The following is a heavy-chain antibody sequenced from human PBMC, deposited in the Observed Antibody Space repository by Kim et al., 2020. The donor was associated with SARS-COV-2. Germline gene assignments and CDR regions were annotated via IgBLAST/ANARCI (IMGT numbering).Heavy chain of an antibody. Sequence: VKGRFTIARDNARNSLYLQMNSLRAEDTAVYYCAGRYCSSPTCYRPTWFDPWGQGTLVTVSS. CDR3: AGRYCSSPTCYRPTWFDP. V-gene: IGHV3-11*06. D-gene: IGHD2-2*02. J-gene: IGHJ5*02.